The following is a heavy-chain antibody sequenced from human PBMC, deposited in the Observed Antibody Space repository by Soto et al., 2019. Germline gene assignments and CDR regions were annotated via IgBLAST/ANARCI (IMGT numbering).Heavy chain of an antibody. CDR1: GGSISGHY. D-gene: IGHD6-19*01. J-gene: IGHJ4*02. CDR2: IFYSGST. Sequence: VSGGSISGHYWTWIRQSPGKGLEWIGYIFYSGSTNYNPSLKSRVTISVDTSKNQFSLKMSSVTAADTAVYYCARVGSSGWSPDYWGRGTLVTVSS. V-gene: IGHV4-59*11. CDR3: ARVGSSGWSPDY.